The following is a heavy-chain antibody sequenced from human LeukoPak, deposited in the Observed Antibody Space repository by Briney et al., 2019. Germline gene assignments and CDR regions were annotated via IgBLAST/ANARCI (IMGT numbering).Heavy chain of an antibody. J-gene: IGHJ4*02. Sequence: ASVKVSCKASGYTFISYGMSWVRQAPGQRLEWMGWINAGNGNTKYSQKFQGRVTITRDTSASTAYMELSSLRSEDTAVYYCAREGGKGSSSPRKYYFDYWGQGTLVTVPS. CDR2: INAGNGNT. CDR1: GYTFISYG. V-gene: IGHV1-3*01. D-gene: IGHD6-13*01. CDR3: AREGGKGSSSPRKYYFDY.